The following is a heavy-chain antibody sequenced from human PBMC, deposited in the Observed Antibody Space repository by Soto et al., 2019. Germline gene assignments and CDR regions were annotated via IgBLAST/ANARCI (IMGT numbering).Heavy chain of an antibody. D-gene: IGHD2-2*01. V-gene: IGHV3-23*01. J-gene: IGHJ4*02. Sequence: EVQVLESGGGLVHPVGSLRLSCEASGFTFISCSMSWVRQVPGKGLEWVSGIDNSGDGTYYVDSVKGRFTISRDNSKNTLYLQMNSLISEDTAIYYCVKEGYNSRADFDCWGQGNMVNVSS. CDR1: GFTFISCS. CDR3: VKEGYNSRADFDC. CDR2: IDNSGDGT.